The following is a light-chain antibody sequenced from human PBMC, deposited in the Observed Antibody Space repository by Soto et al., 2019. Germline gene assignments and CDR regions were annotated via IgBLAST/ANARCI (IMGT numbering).Light chain of an antibody. J-gene: IGKJ3*01. Sequence: DIQMTQSPSSLSASVGDRVTITCRASQSISSYLNWYQQKPGKAPKLLIYAASSLQSGVPSRFSGSGSGTDFTLTISSLQPEDFATYYCHQSYSTRFTFGPGTKVDIK. CDR2: AAS. CDR1: QSISSY. CDR3: HQSYSTRFT. V-gene: IGKV1-39*01.